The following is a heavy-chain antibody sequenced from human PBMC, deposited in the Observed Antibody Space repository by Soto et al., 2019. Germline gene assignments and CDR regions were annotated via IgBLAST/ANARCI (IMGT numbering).Heavy chain of an antibody. D-gene: IGHD1-26*01. CDR1: GYTFTSYD. V-gene: IGHV1-8*01. CDR3: AREYSGIAPTHSNYGMDV. Sequence: QVQLVQSGAEVKKPGASVKVSCKASGYTFTSYDINWVRQATGQGLEWMGWMNPNSGNTGYAQKFQGRVTMTRNTSISTAYMELSSLRSEDTAVYYCAREYSGIAPTHSNYGMDVWGQGTTVTVSS. CDR2: MNPNSGNT. J-gene: IGHJ6*02.